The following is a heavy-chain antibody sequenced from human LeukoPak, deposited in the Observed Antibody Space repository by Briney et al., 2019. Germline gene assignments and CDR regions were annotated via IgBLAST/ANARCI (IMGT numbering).Heavy chain of an antibody. V-gene: IGHV1-24*01. D-gene: IGHD6-19*01. CDR2: FDPEDGET. J-gene: IGHJ4*02. CDR1: GYTFTGYY. Sequence: ASVKVSCKASGYTFTGYYMHWVRQAPGKGLEWMGGFDPEDGETIYAQKFQGRVTMTEDTSTDTAYMELSSLRSEDTAVYYCATGPAVAGYFDYWGQGTLVTVSS. CDR3: ATGPAVAGYFDY.